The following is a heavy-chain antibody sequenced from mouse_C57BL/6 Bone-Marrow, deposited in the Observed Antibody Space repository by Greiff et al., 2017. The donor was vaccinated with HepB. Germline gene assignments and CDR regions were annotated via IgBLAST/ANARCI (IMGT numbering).Heavy chain of an antibody. D-gene: IGHD2-1*01. J-gene: IGHJ3*01. CDR1: GFNFKDYY. Sequence: VQLQQSGAELVKPGASVKMSCTASGFNFKDYYMHWVKQRTEQGLEWIGRIGTEDGETKYAPKFQGKATITADTSSNTTYLQLSSLTSEDTAVYYCADYYGNYGLRAYWGQGTLVTVSA. CDR2: IGTEDGET. CDR3: ADYYGNYGLRAY. V-gene: IGHV14-2*01.